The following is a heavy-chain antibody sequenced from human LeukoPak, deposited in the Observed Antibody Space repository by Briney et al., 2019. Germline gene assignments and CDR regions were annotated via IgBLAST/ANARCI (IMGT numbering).Heavy chain of an antibody. CDR1: GGSFSGYY. CDR3: ARQLSIAAAGTPFDP. D-gene: IGHD6-13*01. Sequence: KPSETLSLTCAVYGGSFSGYYWSWIRQPPGKGLEWIGEINHSGSTNYNPSPKSRVTISVDTSKNQFSLKLSSVTAADTAVYYCARQLSIAAAGTPFDPWGQGTLVTVSS. J-gene: IGHJ5*02. CDR2: INHSGST. V-gene: IGHV4-34*01.